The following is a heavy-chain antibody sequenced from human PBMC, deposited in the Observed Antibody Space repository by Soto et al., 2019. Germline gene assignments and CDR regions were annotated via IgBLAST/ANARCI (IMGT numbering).Heavy chain of an antibody. V-gene: IGHV3-48*04. CDR2: ITSRSATI. Sequence: GGSLRLSCAASGFTFSTYSMNWVRQAPGKGLEWVSYITSRSATIYYADSVKGRFTISKDNAKNSVYLQMDSLRAEDTAIYHCARELSTMIRAYNWGQGTLVTVSS. CDR1: GFTFSTYS. D-gene: IGHD3-10*01. CDR3: ARELSTMIRAYN. J-gene: IGHJ4*02.